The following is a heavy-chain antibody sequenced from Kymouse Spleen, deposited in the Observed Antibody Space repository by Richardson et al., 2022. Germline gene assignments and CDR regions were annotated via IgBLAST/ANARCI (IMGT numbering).Heavy chain of an antibody. D-gene: IGHD2-8*01. CDR1: GGSISSSSYY. CDR3: ARHCTNGVCLAFDI. V-gene: IGHV4-39*01. J-gene: IGHJ3*02. Sequence: QLQLQESGPGLVKPSETLSLTCTVSGGSISSSSYYWGWIRQPPGKGLEWIGSIYYSGSTYYNPSLKSRVTISVDTSKNQFSLKLSSVTAADTAVYYCARHCTNGVCLAFDIWGQGTMVTVSS. CDR2: IYYSGST.